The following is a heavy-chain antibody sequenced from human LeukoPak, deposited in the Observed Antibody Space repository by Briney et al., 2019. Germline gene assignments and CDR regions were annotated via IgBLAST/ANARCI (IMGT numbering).Heavy chain of an antibody. V-gene: IGHV4-39*01. J-gene: IGHJ5*02. CDR2: IFYSGST. CDR1: GGSISTSSYY. CDR3: ARRDRYCSSTSCYGHRFDP. D-gene: IGHD2-2*01. Sequence: PSETLSLTCTVSGGSISTSSYYWGWIRQPPGKGLEWIGGIFYSGSTYYNPSLKSRVIISVDTSKNQFSLKLSSVTAADTAVYYCARRDRYCSSTSCYGHRFDPWGQGTLVTVSS.